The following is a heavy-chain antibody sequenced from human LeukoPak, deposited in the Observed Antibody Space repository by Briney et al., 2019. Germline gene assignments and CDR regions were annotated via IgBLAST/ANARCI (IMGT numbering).Heavy chain of an antibody. CDR2: MNQDGSET. Sequence: GGSLRLSCVASGITFSSYWMSWVRQAPGKGLEWVANMNQDGSETQYAASVQGRFTISRDNAKSALYLQMSSLRAEDTAIYYCATRGYSGYDSPRDAFDIWGQGTMVTVSS. CDR3: ATRGYSGYDSPRDAFDI. D-gene: IGHD5-12*01. V-gene: IGHV3-7*01. CDR1: GITFSSYW. J-gene: IGHJ3*02.